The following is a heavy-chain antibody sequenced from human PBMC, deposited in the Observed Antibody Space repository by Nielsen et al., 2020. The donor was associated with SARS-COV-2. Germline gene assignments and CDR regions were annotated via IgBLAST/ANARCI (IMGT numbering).Heavy chain of an antibody. CDR3: AGELLLEFDI. CDR2: INSDGSST. CDR1: GFTFSSYW. Sequence: GESLKISCAASGFTFSSYWMHWVRQAPGKGLVWVSRINSDGSSTSYADSVKGRFTISRDNAKNTLYLQMNSLRAEDTAVYYCAGELLLEFDIWGQGTMVTASS. V-gene: IGHV3-74*01. J-gene: IGHJ3*02. D-gene: IGHD1-26*01.